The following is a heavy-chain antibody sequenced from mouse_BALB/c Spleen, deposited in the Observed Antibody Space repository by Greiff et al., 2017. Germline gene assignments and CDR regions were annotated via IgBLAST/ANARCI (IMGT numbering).Heavy chain of an antibody. V-gene: IGHV1-14*01. D-gene: IGHD2-3*01. J-gene: IGHJ4*01. CDR3: ARFYDGYLCAMDY. Sequence: LVESGPELVKPGASVKMSCKASGYTFTSYVMHWVKQKPGQGLEWIGYINPYNDGTKYNEKFKGKATLTSDKSSSTAYMELSSLTSEDSAVYYCARFYDGYLCAMDYWGQGTSVTVSS. CDR1: GYTFTSYV. CDR2: INPYNDGT.